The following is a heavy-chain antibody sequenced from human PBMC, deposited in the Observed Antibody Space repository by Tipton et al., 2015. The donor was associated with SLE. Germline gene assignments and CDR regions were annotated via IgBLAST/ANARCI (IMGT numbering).Heavy chain of an antibody. J-gene: IGHJ4*02. CDR2: IYYSGST. Sequence: TLSLTCTVSGGSISSSSYYWGWIRQPPGKGLEWIGSIYYSGSTYYNPSLKSRVTISVDTSKNQFSLKLSSVTAADTAVYYCAREGDSDYWGQGTLGTVSS. V-gene: IGHV4-39*07. CDR3: AREGDSDY. CDR1: GGSISSSSYY. D-gene: IGHD6-13*01.